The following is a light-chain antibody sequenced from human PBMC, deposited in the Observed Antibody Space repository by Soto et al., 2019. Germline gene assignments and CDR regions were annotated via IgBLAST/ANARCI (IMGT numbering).Light chain of an antibody. CDR1: SSDVGGYNY. CDR2: EVS. V-gene: IGLV2-8*01. J-gene: IGLJ2*01. Sequence: QSALTQPPSASGSPGQSVTISCTGTSSDVGGYNYVFWYQQHPGKAPKLMIYEVSQRPSGVPDRFSGSKSGNTASLTVSGLQAEDEADDYGSSYAGSRHVVFGGGTKLTVL. CDR3: SSYAGSRHVV.